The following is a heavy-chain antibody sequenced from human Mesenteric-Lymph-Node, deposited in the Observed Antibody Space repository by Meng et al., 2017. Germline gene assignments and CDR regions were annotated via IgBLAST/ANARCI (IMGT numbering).Heavy chain of an antibody. CDR1: GGSISSWGYY. Sequence: GQLQGSGPGLLKPSQTLSLTCTVSGGSISSWGYYWSWIRQHPGKGLEWIGYIYYTGSTFYNPSLKSRVTISVDTSKNQFSLKLISATAADTAVYYCAREAGRDGYATPKFDYWGQGTLVTVSS. J-gene: IGHJ4*02. D-gene: IGHD5-24*01. CDR3: AREAGRDGYATPKFDY. CDR2: IYYTGST. V-gene: IGHV4-31*03.